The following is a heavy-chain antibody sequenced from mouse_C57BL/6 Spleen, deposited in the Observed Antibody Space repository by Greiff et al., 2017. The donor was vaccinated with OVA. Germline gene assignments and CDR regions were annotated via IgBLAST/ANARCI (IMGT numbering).Heavy chain of an antibody. CDR2: SYSRSGNT. CDR3: ARRTTGVAGAMDY. V-gene: IGHV1-81*01. Sequence: QVQLQQSGAELARPGASVKLSCKASGYTFTSYGISWVKQRTGQGLEWIGESYSRSGNTYYNEQFKGEAILTADKSCSTEYMQLRRLTSEDAAVYFCARRTTGVAGAMDYWGQGTSVTVSS. CDR1: GYTFTSYG. D-gene: IGHD1-1*01. J-gene: IGHJ4*01.